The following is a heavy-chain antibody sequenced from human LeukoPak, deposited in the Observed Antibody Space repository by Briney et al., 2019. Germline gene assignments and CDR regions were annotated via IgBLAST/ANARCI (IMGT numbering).Heavy chain of an antibody. V-gene: IGHV3-9*01. D-gene: IGHD2-15*01. CDR1: GFTFDDYA. CDR2: ISWNSGTI. J-gene: IGHJ4*02. CDR3: AKAVVAVITTLFDY. Sequence: PGGSLRLPCAASGFTFDDYAMHWVRQDPGKGMEWVSGISWNSGTIGYADSVKGRFTISRDNAKNSLYLQMNSLRAEDTVLYCCAKAVVAVITTLFDYWGQGTLVTVSS.